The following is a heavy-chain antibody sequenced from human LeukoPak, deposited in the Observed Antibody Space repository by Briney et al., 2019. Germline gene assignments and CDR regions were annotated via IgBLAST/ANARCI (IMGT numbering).Heavy chain of an antibody. V-gene: IGHV3-21*01. CDR3: ARDPSSIAAPHYYFDY. CDR1: GFTFSSYG. J-gene: IGHJ4*02. CDR2: ISSSSSYI. D-gene: IGHD6-6*01. Sequence: GGSLRLSCAASGFTFSSYGMSWVRQAPGKGLEWVSSISSSSSYIYYADSVKGRFTISRDNAKNSLYLQMNSLRAEDTAVYYCARDPSSIAAPHYYFDYWGQGTLVTVSS.